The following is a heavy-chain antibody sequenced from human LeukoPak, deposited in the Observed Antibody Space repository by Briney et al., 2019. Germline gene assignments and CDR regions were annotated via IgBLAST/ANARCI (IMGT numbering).Heavy chain of an antibody. V-gene: IGHV3-48*01. J-gene: IGHJ4*02. CDR3: ARDLGAVAGN. D-gene: IGHD6-19*01. Sequence: PGGSLRLSCAASGFTFSSYSMNWVRQAPGKGLEWVSYISSSSSTIYYADSVKGRFTISRDNAKNSLYLQMNGLRAEDTAVYYCARDLGAVAGNWGQGTLVTVSS. CDR1: GFTFSSYS. CDR2: ISSSSSTI.